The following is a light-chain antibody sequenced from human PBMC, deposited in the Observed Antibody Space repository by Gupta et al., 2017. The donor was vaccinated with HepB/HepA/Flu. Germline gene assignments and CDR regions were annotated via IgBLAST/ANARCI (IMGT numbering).Light chain of an antibody. CDR1: ALPKQY. V-gene: IGLV3-25*03. Sequence: SSALTQPPPVSVSPGQTARITCSGDALPKQYAYWYQQKPGQAPVLVIYKDSERPSGIPERFSGSSSGTTVTLTISGVQAEDEADYYCQSAESSGTYVVFGGGTKLTVL. J-gene: IGLJ2*01. CDR3: QSAESSGTYVV. CDR2: KDS.